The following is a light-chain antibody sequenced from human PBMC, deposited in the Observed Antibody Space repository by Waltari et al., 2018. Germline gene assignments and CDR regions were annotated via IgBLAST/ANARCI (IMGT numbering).Light chain of an antibody. CDR3: ASWDDSLNGHWV. CDR1: YSNIGNNI. V-gene: IGLV1-44*01. J-gene: IGLJ2*01. Sequence: QSVLTQPPSASGTPGPRVTISCSGTYSNIGNNIVNWYQQLPGKAPKLLIYRNDRRPSGVPVRFSGSKSGSSASLDIDGLHSEDEADYYCASWDDSLNGHWVFGGGTKVTVL. CDR2: RND.